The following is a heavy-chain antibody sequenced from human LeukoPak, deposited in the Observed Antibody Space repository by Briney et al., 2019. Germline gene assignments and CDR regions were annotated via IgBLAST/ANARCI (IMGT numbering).Heavy chain of an antibody. V-gene: IGHV4-59*02. J-gene: IGHJ3*01. Sequence: SETLSLTCTVSGDSVSGHYWSWIRQTPGKGLEWIGYVSYSGGTNYNPSLKRRVSISLDTSKNQFSLKLSSPAAADPAVFYCARAPMAITTSAFPDAFDFWGQGTMVTVSS. CDR3: ARAPMAITTSAFPDAFDF. D-gene: IGHD5-12*01. CDR2: VSYSGGT. CDR1: GDSVSGHY.